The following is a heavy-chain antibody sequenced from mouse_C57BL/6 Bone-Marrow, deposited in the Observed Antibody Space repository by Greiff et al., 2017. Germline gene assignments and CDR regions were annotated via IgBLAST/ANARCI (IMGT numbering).Heavy chain of an antibody. CDR2: INPNNGGT. Sequence: VQLQQSGPELVKPGASVKISCKASGYTFTDYYMNWVKQSHGKSLEWIGDINPNNGGTSYNQKFKGKATLTVDTSSSTAYMELRSLTSEDSAVYYCATPFYYYGSSYGFAYWGQGTLVTVSA. CDR3: ATPFYYYGSSYGFAY. CDR1: GYTFTDYY. V-gene: IGHV1-26*01. D-gene: IGHD1-1*01. J-gene: IGHJ3*01.